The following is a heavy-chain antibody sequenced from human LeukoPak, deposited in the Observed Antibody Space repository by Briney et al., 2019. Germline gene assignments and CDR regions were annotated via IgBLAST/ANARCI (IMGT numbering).Heavy chain of an antibody. J-gene: IGHJ3*02. CDR1: GYSISSGYY. V-gene: IGHV4-38-2*02. D-gene: IGHD6-13*01. CDR3: AIDSAGIEAFDI. Sequence: SETLSLTCTVSGYSISSGYYWGWIRQPPGKGLEWIGSIYHSGSTYYNPSLQSRVTISVDTSKNQFSLKLSSVTAADTAVYYCAIDSAGIEAFDIWGQGTMVTVSS. CDR2: IYHSGST.